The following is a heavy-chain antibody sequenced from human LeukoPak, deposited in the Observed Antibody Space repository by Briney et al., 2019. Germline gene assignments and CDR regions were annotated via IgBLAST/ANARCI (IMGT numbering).Heavy chain of an antibody. D-gene: IGHD4-17*01. CDR3: ARGLNRNDYGDYGY. CDR2: IYYTGST. CDR1: GGSLSSYY. V-gene: IGHV4-59*01. J-gene: IGHJ4*02. Sequence: TSETLSLTCTVSGGSLSSYYWTWIRQPPGKGLEWIGYIYYTGSTSYNPSLKSRVTISVQTSKNQFSLKLSSVTAADTAVYYCARGLNRNDYGDYGYWGQGTLVTVSS.